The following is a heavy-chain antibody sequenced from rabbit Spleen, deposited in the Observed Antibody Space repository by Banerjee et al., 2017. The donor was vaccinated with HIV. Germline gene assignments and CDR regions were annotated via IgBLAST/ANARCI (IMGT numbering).Heavy chain of an antibody. CDR3: ARDTSSSFSSYGMDL. J-gene: IGHJ6*01. V-gene: IGHV1S40*01. CDR2: IDTGSSGFT. CDR1: GFSFSSSDY. Sequence: QSLEESGGDLVKPGASLTLTRTASGFSFSSSDYMCWVRQAPGKGLEWIACIDTGSSGFTYFATWAKGRFAISKASSTTVTLQMTRLTAADTATYFCARDTSSSFSSYGMDLWGPGTLVTVS. D-gene: IGHD1-1*01.